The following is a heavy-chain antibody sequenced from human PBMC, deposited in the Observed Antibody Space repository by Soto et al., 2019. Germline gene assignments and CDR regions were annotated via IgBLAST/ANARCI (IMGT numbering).Heavy chain of an antibody. CDR3: TTGRRSITGTTIYYFDY. CDR1: GGSISSGGYS. CDR2: IYHSGGT. J-gene: IGHJ4*02. V-gene: IGHV4-30-2*01. Sequence: SETLSLTCAVSGGSISSGGYSWTWIRQPPGKGLEWIGYIYHSGGTYYSPSLKSRVTMSVDRSKNQFSLKLSSVTAADTAVYYCTTGRRSITGTTIYYFDYWGQGTLVTVSS. D-gene: IGHD1-7*01.